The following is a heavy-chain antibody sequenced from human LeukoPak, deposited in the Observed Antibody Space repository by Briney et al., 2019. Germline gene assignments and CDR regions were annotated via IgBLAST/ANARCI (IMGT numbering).Heavy chain of an antibody. V-gene: IGHV1-3*01. CDR1: GYTFTSYA. J-gene: IGHJ2*01. D-gene: IGHD5-12*01. CDR2: INAGNGNT. Sequence: ASGKVSCKASGYTFTSYAMHWVRQAPGQRLEWMGWINAGNGNTKYSQKFQGRVTITRDTSASTAYMELSSLRSEDTAVYYCARAKATAGASDLWGRGTLVTVSS. CDR3: ARAKATAGASDL.